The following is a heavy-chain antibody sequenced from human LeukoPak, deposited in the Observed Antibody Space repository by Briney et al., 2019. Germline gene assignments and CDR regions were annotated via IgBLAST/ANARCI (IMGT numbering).Heavy chain of an antibody. J-gene: IGHJ4*02. Sequence: PGRSLRLSCAASGFTFSSYGMHWVRQAPGKGLEWGAVISYDGINKYYADSVKGRFTLSRDNSKNTLYRQMNSLRAEDTAVYYCAKSIAADDFDYWGQGTLVTVSS. CDR1: GFTFSSYG. CDR2: ISYDGINK. V-gene: IGHV3-30*18. CDR3: AKSIAADDFDY. D-gene: IGHD6-13*01.